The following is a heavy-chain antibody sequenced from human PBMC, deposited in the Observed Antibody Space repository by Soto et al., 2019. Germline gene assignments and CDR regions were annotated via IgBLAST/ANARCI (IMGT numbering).Heavy chain of an antibody. CDR2: IYYSGST. D-gene: IGHD2-15*01. Sequence: SETLSLTCTVSGGSVSSGSYYWSWIRQPPGKGLEWIGYIYYSGSTNYNPSLKSRVTISVDTSKNQFSLKLSSVTAADTAVYYCARELYDCSGGSCYFAYNWFDPWGQGTLVTVSS. CDR1: GGSVSSGSYY. J-gene: IGHJ5*02. V-gene: IGHV4-61*01. CDR3: ARELYDCSGGSCYFAYNWFDP.